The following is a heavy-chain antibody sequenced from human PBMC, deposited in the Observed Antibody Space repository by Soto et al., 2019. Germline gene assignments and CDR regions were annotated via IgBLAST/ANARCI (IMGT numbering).Heavy chain of an antibody. CDR3: AKDFGSNYNYYYGMDV. J-gene: IGHJ6*02. D-gene: IGHD4-4*01. CDR1: GFTFSSYA. CDR2: ISGSGGST. V-gene: IGHV3-23*01. Sequence: GGSLRLSCAASGFTFSSYAMSWVRQAPGKGLEWVSAISGSGGSTYYADSVKGRFTISRDNSKNTLYLQMNSLRAEDTAVYYCAKDFGSNYNYYYGMDVWGQGTTVTVSS.